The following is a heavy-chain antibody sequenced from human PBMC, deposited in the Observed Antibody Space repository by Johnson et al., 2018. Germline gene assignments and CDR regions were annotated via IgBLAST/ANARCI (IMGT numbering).Heavy chain of an antibody. CDR2: IRSKANRYAT. J-gene: IGHJ5*02. Sequence: VQLVQSGGGLVQPGGSLKLSCAASGFTFSGSAMHWVRQASGKGLEWVGRIRSKANRYATAYAASVNGRFTISRDDSKNTAYLQMNSLKTEATAVYYCTSPKNDYSNYWFDPWGQATLVTVSS. CDR3: TSPKNDYSNYWFDP. D-gene: IGHD4-11*01. V-gene: IGHV3-73*01. CDR1: GFTFSGSA.